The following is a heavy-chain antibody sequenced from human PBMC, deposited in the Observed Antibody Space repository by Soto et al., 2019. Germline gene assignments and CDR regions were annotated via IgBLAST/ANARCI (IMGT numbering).Heavy chain of an antibody. CDR1: GFTFSSYG. D-gene: IGHD3-16*01. CDR2: TWYDGTNK. V-gene: IGHV3-33*01. Sequence: QVQLVESGGGVVQPGRSLRLSCAASGFTFSSYGMHWVRQAPGKGLEWVAVTWYDGTNKYYADSVKGRFTISRDNSKNTLYLQMNSLIAEDTAVYYCATSRLGMYYGKDVWGQGTTVTVSS. CDR3: ATSRLGMYYGKDV. J-gene: IGHJ6*02.